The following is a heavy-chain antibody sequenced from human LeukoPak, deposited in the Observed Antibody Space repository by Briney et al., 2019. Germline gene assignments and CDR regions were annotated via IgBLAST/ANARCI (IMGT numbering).Heavy chain of an antibody. Sequence: ASVKVSCKASGGTFSSYAISWVRQAPGQGLEWMGGIIPIFGTANYAQKFQGRVTMTTDTSTSTAYMELRSLRSDDTAVYYCASSYYYDSSVSRFDPWGQGTLVTVSS. CDR1: GGTFSSYA. V-gene: IGHV1-69*05. CDR3: ASSYYYDSSVSRFDP. J-gene: IGHJ5*02. D-gene: IGHD3-22*01. CDR2: IIPIFGTA.